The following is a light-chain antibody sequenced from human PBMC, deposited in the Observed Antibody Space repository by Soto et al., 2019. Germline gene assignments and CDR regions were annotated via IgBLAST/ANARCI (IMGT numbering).Light chain of an antibody. Sequence: EILMTQSPATLSVAPGEGATLSCRASQSVSTDLAWYQKRPGQASRLLIYGAFTRATGIPARFSGSGSGTEFTLTISSRQSEDFAVYYCQQYNNWQTVGQGTKLEIK. CDR3: QQYNNWQT. J-gene: IGKJ2*01. V-gene: IGKV3-15*01. CDR1: QSVSTD. CDR2: GAF.